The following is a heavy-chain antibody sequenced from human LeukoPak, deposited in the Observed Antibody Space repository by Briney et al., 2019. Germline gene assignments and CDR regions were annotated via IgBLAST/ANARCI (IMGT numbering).Heavy chain of an antibody. CDR1: GYTLTELS. J-gene: IGHJ4*02. V-gene: IGHV1-24*01. CDR3: ATHYDILTGYRY. Sequence: ASVKVSCKVSGYTLTELSMHRVRQAPGKGREWMGGFDPEDGETIYAQKFQGRVTMTEDTSTDTAYMELSSLRSEDTAVYYCATHYDILTGYRYWGQGTLVTVSS. CDR2: FDPEDGET. D-gene: IGHD3-9*01.